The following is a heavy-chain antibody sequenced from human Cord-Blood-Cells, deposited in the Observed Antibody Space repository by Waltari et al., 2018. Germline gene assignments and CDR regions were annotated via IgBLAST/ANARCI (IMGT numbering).Heavy chain of an antibody. J-gene: IGHJ4*02. CDR1: GVPFSGYY. CDR2: INHSGST. Sequence: QVQLQQWGAGPLKPSETLSLTCAAYGVPFSGYYLSWIRQPPGKGLEWIGEINHSGSTNYNPSLKSRVTISVDTSKNQFSLKLSSVTAADTAVYYCARGPYYDFWSGPYYFDYWGQGTLVTVSS. D-gene: IGHD3-3*01. V-gene: IGHV4-34*01. CDR3: ARGPYYDFWSGPYYFDY.